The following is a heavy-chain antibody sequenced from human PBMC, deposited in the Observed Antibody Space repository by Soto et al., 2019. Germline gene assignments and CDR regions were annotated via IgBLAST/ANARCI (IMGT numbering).Heavy chain of an antibody. Sequence: SETLSLTCTVSGGSISSGGYYWSWIRQHPGKGLEWIGYIYYSGSTYYNPSLKSRVTTSVDTSKNQFSLKLSSVTAADTAVYYCARGHDFWSGHRFDYWGQGTLVTVSS. CDR3: ARGHDFWSGHRFDY. J-gene: IGHJ4*02. D-gene: IGHD3-3*01. V-gene: IGHV4-31*03. CDR2: IYYSGST. CDR1: GGSISSGGYY.